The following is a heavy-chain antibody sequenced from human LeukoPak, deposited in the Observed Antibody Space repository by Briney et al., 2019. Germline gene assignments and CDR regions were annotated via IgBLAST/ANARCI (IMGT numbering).Heavy chain of an antibody. CDR3: ARTTEGGYTYNYFYYYYMDV. D-gene: IGHD5-18*01. J-gene: IGHJ6*03. CDR1: SGSISTSNYY. V-gene: IGHV4-39*07. Sequence: SETLSLTCTVSSGSISTSNYYWGWVRQPPGKALEWIGNIFYSGSTYYSPSLKSRVTISLDTSKNQFSLKLSSVTAADTAVYYCARTTEGGYTYNYFYYYYMDVWGKGTTVTISS. CDR2: IFYSGST.